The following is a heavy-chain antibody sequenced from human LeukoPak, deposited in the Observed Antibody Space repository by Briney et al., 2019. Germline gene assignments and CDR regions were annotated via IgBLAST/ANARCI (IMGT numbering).Heavy chain of an antibody. Sequence: PGGSLRLSCAASGFTFSSYAMSWVRQAPGKGLEWVSAISGSGGSTYYADSVKGRFTISRDNSKNTLYLQMNSLRAEDTAVYYCAITPYSRRRYGMDVWGQGTTVTVSS. CDR3: AITPYSRRRYGMDV. V-gene: IGHV3-23*01. J-gene: IGHJ6*02. CDR2: ISGSGGST. CDR1: GFTFSSYA. D-gene: IGHD6-13*01.